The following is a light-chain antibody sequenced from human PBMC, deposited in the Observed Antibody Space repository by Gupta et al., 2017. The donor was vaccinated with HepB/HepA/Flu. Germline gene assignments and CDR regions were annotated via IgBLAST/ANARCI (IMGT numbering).Light chain of an antibody. CDR2: DTN. J-gene: IGLJ3*02. CDR1: TGTVTSSHY. CDR3: LLQFGEVRV. Sequence: HADLTLQPSLTLSPRWTVTLTSGSSTGTVTSSHYPYWFQQKPGQAPTTLIYDTNNKHSWIPARFSGSLFGGKATLTLSGAQPEDEADYYCLLQFGEVRVFGGGTKLTVL. V-gene: IGLV7-46*01.